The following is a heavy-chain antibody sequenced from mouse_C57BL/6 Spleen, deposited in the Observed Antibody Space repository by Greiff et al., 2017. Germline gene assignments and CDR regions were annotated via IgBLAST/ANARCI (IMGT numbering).Heavy chain of an antibody. Sequence: EVKLVESGGDLVKPGGSLKLSCAASGFTFSSYGMSWVRQTPDKRLEWVATISSGGSYTYYPDSVKGRFTISRDNAKNTLYLQMSSLKSEDTAMYYCARLYDYDEDYFDYWGQGTTLTVSS. J-gene: IGHJ2*01. CDR2: ISSGGSYT. D-gene: IGHD2-4*01. CDR3: ARLYDYDEDYFDY. CDR1: GFTFSSYG. V-gene: IGHV5-6*01.